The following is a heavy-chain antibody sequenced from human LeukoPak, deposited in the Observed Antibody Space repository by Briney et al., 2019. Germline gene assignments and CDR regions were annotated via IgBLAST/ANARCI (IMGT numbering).Heavy chain of an antibody. J-gene: IGHJ4*02. CDR3: ARQAGWKFDY. D-gene: IGHD1-1*01. V-gene: IGHV3-11*03. CDR2: ISSSTGYT. CDR1: GFTFSDYY. Sequence: PGGSLRLSCAASGFTFSDYYMSWIRQAPGKGLEWVSYISSSTGYTNYADSVKGRFTISRDNAKNSLYLQMNSLRAEDTAVYYCARQAGWKFDYWGQGTLVTVSS.